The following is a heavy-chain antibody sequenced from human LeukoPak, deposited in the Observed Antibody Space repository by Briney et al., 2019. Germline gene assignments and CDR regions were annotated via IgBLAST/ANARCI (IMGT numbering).Heavy chain of an antibody. CDR2: INYSGRT. J-gene: IGHJ4*02. CDR1: GGSISSSSYY. Sequence: PSETLSLTCTVSGGSISSSSYYWGWIRQPPGKGLEWIASINYSGRTYYNPSLKSRVTISVDTSKNQFSLKLTSMTAADTAVYYCASAYYGSGSYYTDYWGQGTLVTVSS. D-gene: IGHD3-10*01. V-gene: IGHV4-39*01. CDR3: ASAYYGSGSYYTDY.